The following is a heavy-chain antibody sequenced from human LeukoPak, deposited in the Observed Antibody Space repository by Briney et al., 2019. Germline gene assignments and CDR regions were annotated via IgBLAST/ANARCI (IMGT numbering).Heavy chain of an antibody. V-gene: IGHV4-34*01. D-gene: IGHD3-22*01. CDR1: GGSFSGYY. CDR3: ARGAQTYYDKAPVSY. Sequence: PSETLSLTCAVYGGSFSGYYWSWIRQPPGKGLEWIGEINHSGSTNYNPSLKSRVTISVDTSKSQFSLKLNSMTAADTAVYYCARGAQTYYDKAPVSYWGQGTLVTVSS. J-gene: IGHJ4*02. CDR2: INHSGST.